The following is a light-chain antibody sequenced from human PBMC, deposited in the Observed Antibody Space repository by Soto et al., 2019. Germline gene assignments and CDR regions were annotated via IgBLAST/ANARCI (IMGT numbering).Light chain of an antibody. CDR3: QQLYTLPFT. CDR1: QGISTY. J-gene: IGKJ5*01. V-gene: IGKV1-9*01. CDR2: AAS. Sequence: DIHMTQSPSSLSASLGDRVTITFRASQGISTYLNWYQQKPGKAPKLLIYAASTLQSGVPSRFSGSGSGTEFTLTISGLLPEDFAAYHCQQLYTLPFTFGQGTRLEIK.